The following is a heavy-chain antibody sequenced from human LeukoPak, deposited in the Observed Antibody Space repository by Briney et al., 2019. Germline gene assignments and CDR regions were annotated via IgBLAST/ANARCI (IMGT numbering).Heavy chain of an antibody. Sequence: PGRSLRLSCAASGFTFSSYAMHWVRQAPGKGLEWVGVISYDGSNKYYADSVKGRFTISRDNSKNTLYLQMNSLRAEDTAVYYCAKGLRWFDYWGQGTLVTVSS. J-gene: IGHJ4*02. V-gene: IGHV3-30*04. D-gene: IGHD4-23*01. CDR1: GFTFSSYA. CDR2: ISYDGSNK. CDR3: AKGLRWFDY.